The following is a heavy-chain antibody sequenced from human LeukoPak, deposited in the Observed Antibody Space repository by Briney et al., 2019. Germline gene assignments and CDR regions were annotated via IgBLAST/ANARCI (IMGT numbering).Heavy chain of an antibody. Sequence: SETLSLTCTVSSGSISSYYWSWIRQPPGKGLEWIGYIYYSGSTNYNPSLKSRVTISVDTSKNQFSLKLSSVTAADTAVYYCARGGGTMIVGGYFDYWGQGTLVTVSS. D-gene: IGHD3-22*01. CDR1: SGSISSYY. J-gene: IGHJ4*02. CDR3: ARGGGTMIVGGYFDY. CDR2: IYYSGST. V-gene: IGHV4-59*08.